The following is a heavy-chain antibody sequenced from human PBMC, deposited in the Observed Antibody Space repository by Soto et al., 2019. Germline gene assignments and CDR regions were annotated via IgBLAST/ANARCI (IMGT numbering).Heavy chain of an antibody. Sequence: SETLSLTCTVSGGSISSEGYYWSWFRQLPGKGLEWIGDIYYSGTTYHNPSLGSRLTISGDASKNQFSLKLSSVTAADTALYYCARGRGYSYGPYYFDYWGQGTLVTAPQ. J-gene: IGHJ4*02. CDR1: GGSISSEGYY. D-gene: IGHD5-18*01. CDR2: IYYSGTT. V-gene: IGHV4-31*02. CDR3: ARGRGYSYGPYYFDY.